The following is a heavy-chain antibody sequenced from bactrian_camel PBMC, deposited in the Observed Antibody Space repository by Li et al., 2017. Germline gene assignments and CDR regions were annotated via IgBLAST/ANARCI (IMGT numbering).Heavy chain of an antibody. Sequence: SVQPGGSLRLSCVASGAAFRRNCMAWFRQAPGKEREGLASFSTGGLIPAYADSVKGRFTISRDRTTKTLYLQMNSLKPEDAAIYYCAAAEEIYCSIRTPRVFGYWGQGTQVTVS. CDR2: FSTGGLIP. D-gene: IGHD1*01. V-gene: IGHV3S53*01. CDR1: GAAFRRNC. CDR3: AAAEEIYCSIRTPRVFGY. J-gene: IGHJ6*01.